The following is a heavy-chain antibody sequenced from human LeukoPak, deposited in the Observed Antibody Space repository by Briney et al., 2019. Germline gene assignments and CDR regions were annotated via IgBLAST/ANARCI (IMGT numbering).Heavy chain of an antibody. CDR3: ARVIGGTGDYRTNWFDP. Sequence: GGSLRLSCAASGFTFSSYSMNWVRQAPGKGLEWVSSISSSSSYIYYADSVKGRFTISRDNAKNSLYLQMNSLGAEDTAVYYCARVIGGTGDYRTNWFDPWGQGTLVTVSS. J-gene: IGHJ5*02. V-gene: IGHV3-21*01. CDR2: ISSSSSYI. CDR1: GFTFSSYS. D-gene: IGHD4-17*01.